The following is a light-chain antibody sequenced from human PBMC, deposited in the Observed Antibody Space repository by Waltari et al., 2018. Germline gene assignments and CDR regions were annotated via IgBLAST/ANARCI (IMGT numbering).Light chain of an antibody. CDR1: GSDVGDFNS. CDR3: CSYAGIWV. V-gene: IGLV2-11*01. CDR2: DVT. J-gene: IGLJ3*02. Sequence: QSALTQPRSVSGSPGQSVTISCTGTGSDVGDFNSVSWYQQHPGKAPHLVIFDVTKPASGVPDRFSGSKSGTSASLTVSGLQAEDEADYYCCSYAGIWVFGGGTKLTVL.